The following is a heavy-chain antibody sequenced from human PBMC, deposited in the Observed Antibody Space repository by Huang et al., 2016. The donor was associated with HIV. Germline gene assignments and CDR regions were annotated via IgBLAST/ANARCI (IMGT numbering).Heavy chain of an antibody. J-gene: IGHJ3*02. V-gene: IGHV3-48*01. CDR3: ARFGSYYYGSGSYLDAFDI. Sequence: EVQLMESGGGLVQPGGSLRLSCAASGFPFSTYNMNWVRQAPGNGLEWSSYITSSSGTIYYADSWKGRFTISRDNAKNSLYLQMNSLRAEDTAVYYCARFGSYYYGSGSYLDAFDIWGQGTMVTVYS. D-gene: IGHD3-10*01. CDR2: ITSSSGTI. CDR1: GFPFSTYN.